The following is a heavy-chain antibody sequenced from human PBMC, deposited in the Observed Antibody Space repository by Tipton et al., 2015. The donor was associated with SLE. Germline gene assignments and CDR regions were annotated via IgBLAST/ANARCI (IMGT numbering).Heavy chain of an antibody. CDR2: INHSGST. D-gene: IGHD2-8*01. CDR1: GGSFSGYY. Sequence: LRLSCAVYGGSFSGYYWSWIRQPPGKGLEWIGEINHSGSTNYNPSLKSRVTISVDTSKNQFSLNLSSVTAADTAVYYCAREGTKGVAFDIWGQGTMVTVSS. V-gene: IGHV4-34*01. J-gene: IGHJ3*02. CDR3: AREGTKGVAFDI.